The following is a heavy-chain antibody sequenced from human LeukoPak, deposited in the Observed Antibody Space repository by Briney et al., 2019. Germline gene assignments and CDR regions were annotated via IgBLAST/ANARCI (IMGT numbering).Heavy chain of an antibody. D-gene: IGHD5-18*01. Sequence: PGRSLRLSCAASGFTFSTYGMHWVRQAPGKGLEWVALISYDGGKKYYADSVKDRFTISRDNSKNTLYLQINSLIPDDTAVYYCAREAGIPPNTQQWPTSVDQWGQGTLVTVSS. CDR2: ISYDGGKK. V-gene: IGHV3-30*03. J-gene: IGHJ4*02. CDR3: AREAGIPPNTQQWPTSVDQ. CDR1: GFTFSTYG.